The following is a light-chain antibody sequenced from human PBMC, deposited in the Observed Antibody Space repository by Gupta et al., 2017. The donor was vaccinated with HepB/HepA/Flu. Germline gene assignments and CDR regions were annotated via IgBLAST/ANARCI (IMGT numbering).Light chain of an antibody. CDR1: KLGDKY. CDR2: QDT. J-gene: IGLJ2*01. CDR3: QAWDSSTAYVV. Sequence: SYEVTQPPSMSVSPGQTASIPFSGDKLGDKYACWYQQKPGQSPVLVIYQDTKRPSGIPERFSGSNSGNTATLTISGTQLMDEADYYCQAWDSSTAYVVFGGGTKLTVL. V-gene: IGLV3-1*01.